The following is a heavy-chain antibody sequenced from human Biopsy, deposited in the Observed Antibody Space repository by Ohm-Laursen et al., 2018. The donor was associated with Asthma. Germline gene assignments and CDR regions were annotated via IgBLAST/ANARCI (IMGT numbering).Heavy chain of an antibody. J-gene: IGHJ4*02. D-gene: IGHD6-6*01. V-gene: IGHV3-30-3*01. Sequence: SLRLSCAASGFAFRDFNINWVRQAPGKGLEWVAGIFFDGSNKYYADSVKGRFTISRDNSKDTLYLQVNSLRGDDTAVYYCARGKTWGRSYYFDYWGQGTLVTVSS. CDR2: IFFDGSNK. CDR1: GFAFRDFN. CDR3: ARGKTWGRSYYFDY.